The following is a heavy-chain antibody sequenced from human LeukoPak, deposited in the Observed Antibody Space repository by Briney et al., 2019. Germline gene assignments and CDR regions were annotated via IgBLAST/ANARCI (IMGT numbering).Heavy chain of an antibody. CDR1: GFTFSSYA. CDR2: ISSSGSTI. Sequence: GGSLRLSCAASGFTFSSYAMHWVRQAPGKGLEWVSYISSSGSTIYYADSVKGRFTISRDNAKNSLHLQMNSLRAEDTAVYYCARESRGFDYWGQGTLVTVSS. D-gene: IGHD5-24*01. J-gene: IGHJ4*02. CDR3: ARESRGFDY. V-gene: IGHV3-48*04.